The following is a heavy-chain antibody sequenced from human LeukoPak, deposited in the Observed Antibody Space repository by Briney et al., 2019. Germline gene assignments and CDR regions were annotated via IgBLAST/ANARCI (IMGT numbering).Heavy chain of an antibody. D-gene: IGHD3-22*01. CDR2: ISGSGGST. J-gene: IGHJ4*02. V-gene: IGHV3-23*01. CDR3: AKDPPAYYYDSSGYPFY. Sequence: PGGSLRLSCAASGFTFSSYAMSWVRQAPGKGLEWVSAISGSGGSTYYADSVKGRFTISRDNSKNTLYLQMNSLRAEDTAVYYCAKDPPAYYYDSSGYPFYWGQGTLVTVSS. CDR1: GFTFSSYA.